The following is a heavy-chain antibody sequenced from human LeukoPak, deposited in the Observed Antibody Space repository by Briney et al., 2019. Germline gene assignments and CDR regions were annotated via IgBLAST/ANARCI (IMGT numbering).Heavy chain of an antibody. CDR2: INPNSGDT. CDR1: GYTFTGYY. D-gene: IGHD6-13*01. Sequence: GTSVKVSCKASGYTFTGYYMQWVRQAPGQGLEWMGRINPNSGDTSFAPKFQSRVTLTTDTSISTAYMERSRLIHDDTAVYYCAKARVSGSASSDYWGQGTLVTVSS. V-gene: IGHV1-2*06. J-gene: IGHJ4*02. CDR3: AKARVSGSASSDY.